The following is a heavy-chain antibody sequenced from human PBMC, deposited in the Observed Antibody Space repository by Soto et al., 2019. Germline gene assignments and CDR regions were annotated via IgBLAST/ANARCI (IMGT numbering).Heavy chain of an antibody. V-gene: IGHV4-61*01. Sequence: PSETLSLTCTVSGGSVSSGSYHWSWIRQPPGKGLEWIGYIYYSGSTNYNPSLKSRVTISVDTSKNQFSLKLSSVTAADTAVYYCARDRIVVVPAAMGGMDVWGQGATVTVSS. CDR2: IYYSGST. CDR1: GGSVSSGSYH. D-gene: IGHD2-2*01. CDR3: ARDRIVVVPAAMGGMDV. J-gene: IGHJ6*02.